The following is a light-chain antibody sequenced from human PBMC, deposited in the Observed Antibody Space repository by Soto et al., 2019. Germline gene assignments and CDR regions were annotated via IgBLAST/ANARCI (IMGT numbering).Light chain of an antibody. CDR3: RSYTSSSTEV. Sequence: QSALTQPPSVSGSPGQSITISCTGASSDVGDYNYVSWYQHHPGKAPKLLIYEVNNRPSGVSDRFSGSKSGNVASLTISWLQAEDEDDYYCRSYTSSSTEVFGTGTKLTVL. CDR1: SSDVGDYNY. V-gene: IGLV2-14*01. J-gene: IGLJ1*01. CDR2: EVN.